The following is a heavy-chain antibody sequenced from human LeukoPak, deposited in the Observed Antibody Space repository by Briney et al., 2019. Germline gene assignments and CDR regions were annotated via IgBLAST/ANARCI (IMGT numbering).Heavy chain of an antibody. V-gene: IGHV3-73*01. CDR2: IRSKANSYAT. J-gene: IGHJ6*02. CDR3: TRPRYGAGMDV. D-gene: IGHD4-17*01. CDR1: GFTFSGSA. Sequence: GGSLRLSCAASGFTFSGSAMHWVRQASGKGLEWVGRIRSKANSYATAYAASVKGRFTISRDDSKNTAYLQMNSLKTEDTAVYYCTRPRYGAGMDVWGQGTTVTVSS.